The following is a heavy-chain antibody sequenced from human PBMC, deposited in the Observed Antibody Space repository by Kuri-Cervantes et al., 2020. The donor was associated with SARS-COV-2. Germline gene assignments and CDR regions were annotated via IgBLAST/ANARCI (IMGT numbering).Heavy chain of an antibody. V-gene: IGHV3-21*01. Sequence: GGSLRLSCAASGFTFSSYSMNWVRQAPGKGLEWVSSISSSSSYVYYADSVKGRFTISRDNAKNSLYLQMNSLRAEDTAVYYCARGGYCSGGSYYSVYYYYYYGMDVWGQGTTVTVSS. CDR1: GFTFSSYS. J-gene: IGHJ6*02. D-gene: IGHD2-15*01. CDR2: ISSSSSYV. CDR3: ARGGYCSGGSYYSVYYYYYYGMDV.